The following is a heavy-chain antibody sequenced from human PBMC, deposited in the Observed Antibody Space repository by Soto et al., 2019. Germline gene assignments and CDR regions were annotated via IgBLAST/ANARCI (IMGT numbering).Heavy chain of an antibody. V-gene: IGHV3-21*01. D-gene: IGHD5-18*01. CDR3: ASQWGHTAMIHNPHAFDI. J-gene: IGHJ3*02. CDR1: GFTFSSYS. Sequence: GGSLRLSCAASGFTFSSYSMNWVRQAPGKGLEWVSSISSSSSYIYYADSVKGRFTISRDNAKNSLYLQMNSLRAEDTAVYYCASQWGHTAMIHNPHAFDIWGQGTMVTVSS. CDR2: ISSSSSYI.